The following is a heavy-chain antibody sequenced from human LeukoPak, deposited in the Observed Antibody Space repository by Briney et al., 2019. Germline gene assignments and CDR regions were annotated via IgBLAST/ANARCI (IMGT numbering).Heavy chain of an antibody. CDR2: ISHDGSNK. CDR1: GFTFTNYG. CDR3: AKDAAYYYYMDV. D-gene: IGHD2-15*01. Sequence: GRSLRLSCAASGFTFTNYGMYWVRQAPGKGLEWLAVISHDGSNKYYADSVKGRFTISRDNSKNTLYLQMNSLRAEDTAVYYCAKDAAYYYYMDVWGKGNTVTVSS. V-gene: IGHV3-30*18. J-gene: IGHJ6*03.